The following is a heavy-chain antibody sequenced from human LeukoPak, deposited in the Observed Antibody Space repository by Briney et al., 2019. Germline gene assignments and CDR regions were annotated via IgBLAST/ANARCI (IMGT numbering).Heavy chain of an antibody. CDR3: ARDPAY. Sequence: GGSLTLSCVASRFTPSTYCMRWVRHARGKGLVWASRINSDGSSTSYADSVKGRFTISRDNAKNTLYLQMNSLRAEDTAVYYCARDPAYWGQGTLVTVSS. D-gene: IGHD2-15*01. CDR1: RFTPSTYC. V-gene: IGHV3-74*01. J-gene: IGHJ4*02. CDR2: INSDGSST.